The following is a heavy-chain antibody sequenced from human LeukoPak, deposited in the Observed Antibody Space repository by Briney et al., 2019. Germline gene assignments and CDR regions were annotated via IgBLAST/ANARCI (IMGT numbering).Heavy chain of an antibody. CDR1: GFTFSSYS. Sequence: GGSLRLSCAASGFTFSSYSMNWVRQAPGKGLEWVSSISSSSSYIYYADSVKGRFTISRDNAKNSLYLQMNSLRAEDTAVYYCARGDQMFGVVIPMDVWGKGTTVTVSS. V-gene: IGHV3-21*01. CDR3: ARGDQMFGVVIPMDV. CDR2: ISSSSSYI. J-gene: IGHJ6*03. D-gene: IGHD3-3*01.